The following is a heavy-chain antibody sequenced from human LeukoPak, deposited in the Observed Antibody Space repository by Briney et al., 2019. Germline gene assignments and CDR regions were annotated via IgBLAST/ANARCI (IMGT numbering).Heavy chain of an antibody. D-gene: IGHD2-15*01. CDR2: ISAYNDNT. V-gene: IGHV1-18*01. CDR1: GYTFTSYG. J-gene: IGHJ4*02. CDR3: AMEGGGYCSGGSCYEGEGY. Sequence: GASVKVSCKASGYTFTSYGISWVRQAPGQGLEWMGWISAYNDNTNYAQKLQGRVTMTTDTSTSTAYMELRSLRSDDTAVYYCAMEGGGYCSGGSCYEGEGYWGQGTLVTVSS.